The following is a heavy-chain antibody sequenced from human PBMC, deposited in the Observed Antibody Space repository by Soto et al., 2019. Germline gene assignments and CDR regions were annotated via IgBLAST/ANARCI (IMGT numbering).Heavy chain of an antibody. D-gene: IGHD2-21*01. Sequence: GGSLRLSCAASGFTFRNYGMHWVRQAPGKGLEWVAVIWYAGTNKYYADSVKGRFTISRDNSENIMYLQMNSLRVEDTAVDYCTRDIRSAYFDYRGQRALVTVSS. V-gene: IGHV3-33*01. CDR2: IWYAGTNK. CDR1: GFTFRNYG. CDR3: TRDIRSAYFDY. J-gene: IGHJ4*02.